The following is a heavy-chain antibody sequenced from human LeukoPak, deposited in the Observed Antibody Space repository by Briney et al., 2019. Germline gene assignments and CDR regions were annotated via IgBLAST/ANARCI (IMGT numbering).Heavy chain of an antibody. CDR1: GFTVSSNY. J-gene: IGHJ4*02. CDR2: ISGSGNA. Sequence: GGSLRLSCAASGFTVSSNYMSWVRQAPGRGLEWVSSISGSGNAYYADSVKGRFSISRDKSKNTLYLQMNSLRAEDTAVYYCATHQKYQLLLDYWGQGTLVTVSS. D-gene: IGHD2-2*01. CDR3: ATHQKYQLLLDY. V-gene: IGHV3-53*01.